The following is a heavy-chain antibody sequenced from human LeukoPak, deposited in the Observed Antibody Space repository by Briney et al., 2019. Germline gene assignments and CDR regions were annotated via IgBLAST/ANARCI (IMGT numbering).Heavy chain of an antibody. CDR1: GFTFSSYG. Sequence: GGSLRLSCAASGFTFSSYGMHWVRQAPGKGLEWVAFIRYDGSNKYYADSVKGRFTISRDNSKNTLYLQMNSLRAEDTAVYYCAKDSRYYDFWSGYFDYWGQGTLVTVSS. V-gene: IGHV3-30*02. CDR2: IRYDGSNK. CDR3: AKDSRYYDFWSGYFDY. J-gene: IGHJ4*02. D-gene: IGHD3-3*01.